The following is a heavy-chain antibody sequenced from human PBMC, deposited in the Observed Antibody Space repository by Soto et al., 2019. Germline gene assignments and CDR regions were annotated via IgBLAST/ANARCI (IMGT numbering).Heavy chain of an antibody. CDR1: GFTFSSYG. CDR3: ANGNTYYYDSSGYPDY. CDR2: ISYDGSNK. J-gene: IGHJ4*02. V-gene: IGHV3-30*18. D-gene: IGHD3-22*01. Sequence: GGSLRLSCAASGFTFSSYGMHWVRQAPGKGLEWVAVISYDGSNKYYADSVKGRFTISRDNSKNTLYLQMNSLRAEDTAVYYCANGNTYYYDSSGYPDYWSQGTLVTVSS.